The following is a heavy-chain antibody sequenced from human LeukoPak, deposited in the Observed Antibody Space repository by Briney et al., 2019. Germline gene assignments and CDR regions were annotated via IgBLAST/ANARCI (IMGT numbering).Heavy chain of an antibody. Sequence: GGSLRLSCAASGFTFSTYSMHWVRQAPGKGLQWVAVISSDGRNTYYADSVKGRFTISRDSSKNTLHLQMNSLRPEDTAVYYCARDLVEEADLDYWGQGTLVTVSS. CDR3: ARDLVEEADLDY. J-gene: IGHJ4*02. CDR2: ISSDGRNT. V-gene: IGHV3-30*03. CDR1: GFTFSTYS. D-gene: IGHD6-19*01.